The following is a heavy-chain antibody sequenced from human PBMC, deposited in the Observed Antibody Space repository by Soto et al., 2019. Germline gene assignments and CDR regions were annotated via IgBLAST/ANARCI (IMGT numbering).Heavy chain of an antibody. D-gene: IGHD3-22*01. CDR1: GYTFTGYY. CDR2: INPNSGGT. V-gene: IGHV1-2*02. CDR3: ARPYYYDSSGYYYDLYYFDY. J-gene: IGHJ4*02. Sequence: ASVKVSCKASGYTFTGYYMHWVRQAPGQGLECMGWINPNSGGTNYAQKFQGRVTMTRDTSISTAYMELSRLRSDDTAVYYCARPYYYDSSGYYYDLYYFDYWGQGTLVTVSS.